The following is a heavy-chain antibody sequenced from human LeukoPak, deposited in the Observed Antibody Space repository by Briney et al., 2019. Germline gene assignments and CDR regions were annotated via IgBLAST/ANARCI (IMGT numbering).Heavy chain of an antibody. Sequence: PGRSLRLSCAASGFTFSSYGMHWFRQAPGKGLEWVAVIWYDGSEKYYSDSVKGRFTISRDNSKNMLYLQMDSLRAEDTAVYYCARDFGRGGDGYNYEFFHHWAQGTLVTVSS. CDR1: GFTFSSYG. CDR2: IWYDGSEK. V-gene: IGHV3-33*01. J-gene: IGHJ1*01. D-gene: IGHD5-24*01. CDR3: ARDFGRGGDGYNYEFFHH.